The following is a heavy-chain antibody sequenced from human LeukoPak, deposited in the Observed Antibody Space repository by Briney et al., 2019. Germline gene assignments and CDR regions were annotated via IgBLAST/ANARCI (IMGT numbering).Heavy chain of an antibody. V-gene: IGHV4-34*01. J-gene: IGHJ3*02. Sequence: SETLSLTCAVYGGSFSDYYWSWIRQPPGKGLGWIGEINHSGSTNSNPSLKSRVTMSVDTSKNQFSLKLRSVTAAETAVYYCARGGSGISNAFDIWGQGTMVTVSS. CDR3: ARGGSGISNAFDI. D-gene: IGHD3-10*01. CDR2: INHSGST. CDR1: GGSFSDYY.